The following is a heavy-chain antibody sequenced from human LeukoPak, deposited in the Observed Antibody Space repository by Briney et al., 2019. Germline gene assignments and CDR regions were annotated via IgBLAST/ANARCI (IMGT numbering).Heavy chain of an antibody. J-gene: IGHJ4*02. V-gene: IGHV3-23*01. CDR3: AQDRVLIEFYF. CDR2: ITPGCNTP. D-gene: IGHD2/OR15-2a*01. CDR1: GFTFSNNG. Sequence: WGTLCLSCAASGFTFSNNGKYWVCQPPGKGLERDSSITPGCNTPYYSDSSSSRLTISTVNSTNKMYLQMHTLIAEAPAAYYCAQDRVLIEFYFWGRGTLVSVSS.